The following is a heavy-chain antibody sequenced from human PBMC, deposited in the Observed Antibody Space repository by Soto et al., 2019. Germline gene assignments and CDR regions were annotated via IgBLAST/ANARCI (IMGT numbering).Heavy chain of an antibody. CDR3: AKDRDSGYDTFDY. CDR2: ISGSGGST. CDR1: GFTFSSYA. J-gene: IGHJ4*02. Sequence: GGSLRLSCAASGFTFSSYAMSWVRQAPGKGLEWFSAISGSGGSTYYADSVKGRFTISRDNSKNTLYLQMNSLRAEDSAVYYCAKDRDSGYDTFDYWGQGTLVSVS. V-gene: IGHV3-23*01. D-gene: IGHD5-12*01.